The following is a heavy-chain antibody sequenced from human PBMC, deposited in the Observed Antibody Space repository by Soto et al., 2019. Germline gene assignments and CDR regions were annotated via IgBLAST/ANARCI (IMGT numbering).Heavy chain of an antibody. J-gene: IGHJ5*02. CDR1: GYTFTSYG. Sequence: ASVKVSCKASGYTFTSYGISWVRQAPGQGLEWVGWISAYNGNTNYAQKLQGRVTMTPDTSTSTAYMELRSLRSDDTAVYYCARNVHLNWFDPWGQGTLVTVSS. D-gene: IGHD3-10*02. CDR3: ARNVHLNWFDP. CDR2: ISAYNGNT. V-gene: IGHV1-18*01.